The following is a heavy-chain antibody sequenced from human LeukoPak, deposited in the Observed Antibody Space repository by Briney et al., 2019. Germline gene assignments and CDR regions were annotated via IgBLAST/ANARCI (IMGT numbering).Heavy chain of an antibody. CDR2: IYSSGTA. D-gene: IGHD6-19*01. V-gene: IGHV4-4*07. CDR1: GGTISSYY. Sequence: SETVSLKGTVSGGTISSYYWSWIRQPAGQGLEWIGRIYSSGTANYNPFLNSRVTMSVETSKNLLSVRLTPVTDADTAIFFCPRWLSGTSRVGFDPWGQGIQVIVSS. CDR3: PRWLSGTSRVGFDP. J-gene: IGHJ5*02.